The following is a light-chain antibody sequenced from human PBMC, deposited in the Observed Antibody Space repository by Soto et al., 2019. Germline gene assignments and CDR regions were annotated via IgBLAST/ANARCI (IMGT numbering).Light chain of an antibody. CDR3: SSYTNSSTVV. CDR2: NVD. CDR1: SSDVGGYNS. J-gene: IGLJ2*01. V-gene: IGLV2-14*03. Sequence: QPVLTQVASVSGSPGQSITISCTGTSSDVGGYNSVSWYHQHPGKAPKLMIYNVDYRPSGVSNRFSGSKSGNTASLTISGLQAEDEANYYCSSYTNSSTVVFGGGTKLTVL.